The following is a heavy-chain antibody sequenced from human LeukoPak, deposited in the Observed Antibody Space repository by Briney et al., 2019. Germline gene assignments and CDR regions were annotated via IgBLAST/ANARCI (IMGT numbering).Heavy chain of an antibody. CDR3: ARDGAGAGFDY. J-gene: IGHJ4*02. D-gene: IGHD3-10*01. V-gene: IGHV3-30-3*01. CDR1: GFTFSSYA. Sequence: GESLRLSCAASGFTFSSYAMHWVRQAPGKGLEWVAVISYDGSNKYYADSVKGRFTISRDNSKNTLYLQMNSLRAEDTAVYYCARDGAGAGFDYWGQGTLVTVSS. CDR2: ISYDGSNK.